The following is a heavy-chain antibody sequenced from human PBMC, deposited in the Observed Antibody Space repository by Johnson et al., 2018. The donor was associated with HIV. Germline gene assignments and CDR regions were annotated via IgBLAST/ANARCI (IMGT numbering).Heavy chain of an antibody. CDR2: IYSGGST. CDR3: TTGSLVANDAFDI. V-gene: IGHV3-53*01. Sequence: VQLVESGGGLIQPGGSLRLSCAASGFTVSSNYMSWVRQAPGKGLEWVSVIYSGGSTYYADSVKGRFTISRDNSKNTLYLQMNSLRAEDTAVYYCTTGSLVANDAFDIWGQGTMVTVSS. D-gene: IGHD5-12*01. CDR1: GFTVSSNY. J-gene: IGHJ3*02.